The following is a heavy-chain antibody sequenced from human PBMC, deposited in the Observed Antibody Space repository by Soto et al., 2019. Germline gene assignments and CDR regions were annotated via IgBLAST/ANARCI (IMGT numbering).Heavy chain of an antibody. J-gene: IGHJ4*02. CDR3: AKVMGGSSPGPFDY. CDR2: ISYDGSNK. D-gene: IGHD6-6*01. CDR1: GFTFSSYG. Sequence: PGGSLRLSCAASGFTFSSYGMHWVRQAPGKGLEWVAVISYDGSNKYYADSVKGRFTISRDNSKNTLYLQMNSLRAEDTAVYYCAKVMGGSSPGPFDYWGQGTLVTVSS. V-gene: IGHV3-30*18.